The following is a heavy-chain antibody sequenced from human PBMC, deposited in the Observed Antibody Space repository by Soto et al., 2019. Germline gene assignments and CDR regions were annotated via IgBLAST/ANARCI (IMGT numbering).Heavy chain of an antibody. D-gene: IGHD3-22*01. CDR3: ARGDTNYYDSSGYSRNFDY. CDR1: GYTFTSYY. V-gene: IGHV1-46*01. J-gene: IGHJ4*02. CDR2: INPSGGRT. Sequence: SVKVSCKASGYTFTSYYMHWVRQAPGQGLEWMGIINPSGGRTSYAQKFQGRVTMTRDTSTSAVYMELSSLRSEDTAVYYCARGDTNYYDSSGYSRNFDYWGQGTLVTVSS.